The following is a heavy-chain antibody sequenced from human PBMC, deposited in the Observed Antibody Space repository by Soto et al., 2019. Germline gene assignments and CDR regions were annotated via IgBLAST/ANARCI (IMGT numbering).Heavy chain of an antibody. V-gene: IGHV4-34*01. Sequence: QLQQWGAGLLKPSETLSLTCVVSGGSFSTYYYNWIRQSPGKGLEWIGEINHSGNNNYSPSLKSRVIMSLDTSKNQFSLKLTTMTVADTAVYYWARGVSKDWQVALDIWGQGTMVTVSS. CDR3: ARGVSKDWQVALDI. J-gene: IGHJ3*02. CDR1: GGSFSTYY. D-gene: IGHD3-9*01. CDR2: INHSGNN.